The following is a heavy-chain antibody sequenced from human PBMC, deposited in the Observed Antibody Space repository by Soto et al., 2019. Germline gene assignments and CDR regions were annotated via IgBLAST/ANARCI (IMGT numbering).Heavy chain of an antibody. V-gene: IGHV1-69*02. CDR3: ARAGILEWLLNWFDP. CDR2: IIPILGIA. Sequence: SVKVSCKASGGTFSSYTISWVRQAPGQGLEWMGRIIPILGIANYAQKFQGRVTITADKSTSAAYMELSSLRSEDTAVYYCARAGILEWLLNWFDPWGQGTLVTVSS. D-gene: IGHD3-3*01. J-gene: IGHJ5*02. CDR1: GGTFSSYT.